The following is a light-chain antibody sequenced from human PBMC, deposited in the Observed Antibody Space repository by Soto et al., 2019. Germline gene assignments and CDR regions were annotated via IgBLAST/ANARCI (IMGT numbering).Light chain of an antibody. CDR1: SSDVGNYNY. CDR2: DVS. V-gene: IGLV2-14*03. Sequence: QSALTQPASVSGSPGQSITISCTGTSSDVGNYNYVSWHQHHPGKAPKLMINDVSNRPSGVSNRFSGSKSGNTASLTISGLQAEDEADYYCSSYRRSDTYVFGTGTKLTVL. CDR3: SSYRRSDTYV. J-gene: IGLJ1*01.